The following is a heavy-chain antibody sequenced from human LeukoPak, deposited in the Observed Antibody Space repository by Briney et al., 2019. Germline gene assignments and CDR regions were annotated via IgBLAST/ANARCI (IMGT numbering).Heavy chain of an antibody. V-gene: IGHV3-21*01. Sequence: PGGSLRPSCAASGFTFSSYIMNWVRRAPGKGLEWVSSISSSSSYIYYADSVKGRFTISRDNAKNSLYLQMNSLRAEDTALYYCARDLSSGWYYFDYWGQGTLVTVSS. J-gene: IGHJ4*02. CDR3: ARDLSSGWYYFDY. CDR2: ISSSSSYI. D-gene: IGHD6-19*01. CDR1: GFTFSSYI.